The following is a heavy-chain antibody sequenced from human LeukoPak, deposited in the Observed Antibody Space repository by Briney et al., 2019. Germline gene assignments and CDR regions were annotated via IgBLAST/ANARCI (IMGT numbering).Heavy chain of an antibody. Sequence: ASVKVSRKASGYTLTSYYLHLVRQAPGQGLEWMAIINPSGGSTSHAQKFQGRVTMTRDTSASTVYMELSSLRSEDTAVYYCASVYKHGMDVWGQGTTVTVSS. V-gene: IGHV1-46*01. CDR1: GYTLTSYY. D-gene: IGHD5-24*01. J-gene: IGHJ6*02. CDR2: INPSGGST. CDR3: ASVYKHGMDV.